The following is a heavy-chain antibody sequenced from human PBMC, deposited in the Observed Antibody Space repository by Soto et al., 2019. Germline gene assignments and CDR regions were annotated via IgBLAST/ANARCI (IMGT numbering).Heavy chain of an antibody. V-gene: IGHV1-69*06. CDR1: GGTFSSYA. CDR2: IIPIFGTA. J-gene: IGHJ5*02. D-gene: IGHD2-21*02. CDR3: ARADMVVTASRYNWFDP. Sequence: SVKVSCKASGGTFSSYAISWVRQAPGQGLEWMGGIIPIFGTANYAQKSQGRVTITADKSTSTAYMELSSLSSVTAADTAVYYCARADMVVTASRYNWFDPWGQGALVTVSS.